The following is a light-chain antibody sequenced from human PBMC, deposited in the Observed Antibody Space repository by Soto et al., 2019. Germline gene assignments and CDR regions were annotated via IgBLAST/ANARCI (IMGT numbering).Light chain of an antibody. CDR1: SSNIGSNS. V-gene: IGLV1-44*01. CDR3: AVWDDSLNGFFV. Sequence: QFVLTQPPSASGTPRQRVTISCSGSSSNIGSNSVSWYQQLPGTAPKLLIYYDNQRPSGVPDRFSGSKSGTSASLAISGLRSEDEADYFCAVWDDSLNGFFVFGTGTKVTVL. CDR2: YDN. J-gene: IGLJ1*01.